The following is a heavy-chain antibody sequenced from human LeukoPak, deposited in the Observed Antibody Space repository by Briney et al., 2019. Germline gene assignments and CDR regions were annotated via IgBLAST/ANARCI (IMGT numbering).Heavy chain of an antibody. CDR2: ISYDGLNK. J-gene: IGHJ4*02. V-gene: IGHV3-30-3*01. CDR1: GFTFRNFA. D-gene: IGHD2-15*01. Sequence: HPGGSLRLSCAASGFTFRNFALHWVRQAPGKGLEWVALISYDGLNKDYADSVKGRFTISRDNSKNTLYLEMNSLKFEDTAMYYCARDPRYCSGGRCHEPHFDSWGQGNLVTVSS. CDR3: ARDPRYCSGGRCHEPHFDS.